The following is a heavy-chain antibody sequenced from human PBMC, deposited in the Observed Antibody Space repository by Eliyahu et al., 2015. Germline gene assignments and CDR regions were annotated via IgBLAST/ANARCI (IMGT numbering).Heavy chain of an antibody. CDR2: IGYDENIK. D-gene: IGHD3-22*01. CDR3: AKDRAVYDSRGYYDGFDY. J-gene: IGHJ4*02. CDR1: EFTFSXXA. Sequence: QVQLVESGGGVVQPGRSLRLSCVGSEFTFSXXAMHWVRQAPGKGLEWLAVIGYDENIKYYADSVKGRFTISRDNSKKTLYLHMTWLRPEDTAVYFCAKDRAVYDSRGYYDGFDYWGRGTLVTVSS. V-gene: IGHV3-30*18.